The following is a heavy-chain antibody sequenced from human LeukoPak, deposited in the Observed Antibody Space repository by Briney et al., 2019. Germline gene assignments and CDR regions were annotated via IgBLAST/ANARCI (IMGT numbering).Heavy chain of an antibody. Sequence: SETLSLTCTVSGGSIRYYYWSWIRQSPGKGLEWIGYIYYNGTTNYNPSLKSRVTISVDMSKNQFSLKMSPVTAADTAVYYCARKGGLFDYWGQGRLVTVSS. CDR3: ARKGGLFDY. D-gene: IGHD2-15*01. CDR2: IYYNGTT. J-gene: IGHJ4*02. CDR1: GGSIRYYY. V-gene: IGHV4-59*01.